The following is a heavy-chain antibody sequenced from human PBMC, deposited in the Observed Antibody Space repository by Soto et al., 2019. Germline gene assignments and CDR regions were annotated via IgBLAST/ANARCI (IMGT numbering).Heavy chain of an antibody. V-gene: IGHV3-53*01. J-gene: IGHJ4*01. Sequence: EVQVVESGGGLIQPGGSLRLSCVASGLIVSDNYMNWVRQTPGKGLEWVSSLSASGDIPYYADSVKGRFTVSRDNSKSTLYLQMNSLRAEDAAVYYCARQYYDFWSGFYSFWGHGTLVTVSS. D-gene: IGHD3-3*01. CDR2: SASGDIP. CDR1: GLIVSDNY. CDR3: ARQYYDFWSGFYSF.